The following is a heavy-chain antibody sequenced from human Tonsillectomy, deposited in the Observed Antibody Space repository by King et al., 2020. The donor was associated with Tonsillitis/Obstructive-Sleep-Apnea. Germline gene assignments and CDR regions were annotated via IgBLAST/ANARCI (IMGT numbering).Heavy chain of an antibody. Sequence: VQLVESGAEVKKPGESLRISCKGSGYSFTSYGISWVRPMPGKVLEWMGRIEPIDSYTNYSPSFQGHVTISADKSFSPAYLQWSSLKASDTAMYYCARPTYYYGSGSYYNSLGYDYWGQGTLVTVSS. D-gene: IGHD3-10*01. CDR3: ARPTYYYGSGSYYNSLGYDY. J-gene: IGHJ4*02. CDR2: IEPIDSYT. CDR1: GYSFTSYG. V-gene: IGHV5-10-1*01.